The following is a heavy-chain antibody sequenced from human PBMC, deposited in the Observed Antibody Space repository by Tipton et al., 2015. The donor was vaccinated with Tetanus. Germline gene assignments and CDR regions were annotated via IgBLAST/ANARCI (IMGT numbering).Heavy chain of an antibody. Sequence: LRLSCAVSGVSIRSSTYFWGWIRQPPGKGLEWIGHIFYTGSSHCNPSFESRVTISVDTSKNQFSLNLSSVTAADTAVYFCARQEPPRRFFYDSSGSSDWGQGILVTVSS. CDR3: ARQEPPRRFFYDSSGSSD. J-gene: IGHJ4*02. D-gene: IGHD3-22*01. V-gene: IGHV4-39*01. CDR2: IFYTGSS. CDR1: GVSIRSSTYF.